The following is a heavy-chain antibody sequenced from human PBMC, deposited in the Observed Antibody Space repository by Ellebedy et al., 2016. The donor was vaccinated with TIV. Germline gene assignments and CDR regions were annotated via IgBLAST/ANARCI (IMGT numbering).Heavy chain of an antibody. D-gene: IGHD4-17*01. V-gene: IGHV1-3*04. J-gene: IGHJ4*02. CDR1: GYTFTSYA. CDR2: INTGNGNT. CDR3: ALEEGFYGDYGGLFDY. Sequence: AASVKVSCKASGYTFTSYALHWVRQAPGQRPEWMGWINTGNGNTKFSQKFQGRVTMTRDTSTSTVYMELSSLRSEDTAVYYCALEEGFYGDYGGLFDYWGQGTLVTVSS.